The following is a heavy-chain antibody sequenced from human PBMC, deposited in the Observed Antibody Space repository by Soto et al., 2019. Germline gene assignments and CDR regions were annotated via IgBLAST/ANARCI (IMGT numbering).Heavy chain of an antibody. CDR2: MSPNNGNT. CDR1: GYTFATYD. V-gene: IGHV1-8*01. D-gene: IGHD1-1*01. Sequence: QVQLVQSGAEVKKPGASVKVSCKASGYTFATYDINWVRQATGQGLEWMGWMSPNNGNTGYAQKFQGGVTMTRDTSISTAYMELSSLTSEDTAVYYCARGVDAGMDVWGQGIMVTVSS. J-gene: IGHJ6*02. CDR3: ARGVDAGMDV.